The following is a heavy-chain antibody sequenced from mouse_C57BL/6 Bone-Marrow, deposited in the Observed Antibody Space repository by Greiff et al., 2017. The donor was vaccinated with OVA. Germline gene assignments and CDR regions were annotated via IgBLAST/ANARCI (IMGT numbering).Heavy chain of an antibody. CDR1: GYTFTSNG. Sequence: QVKLQQPGTELVKPGASGKLSCKASGYTFTSNGMHWVRRRPGQGLEGIGNINPGNGGTNYNEKFKSKATLTVDKSSSTAYMQLSSLTSEDSAVYYCARSYYGYDPWFAYWGQGTLVTVSA. V-gene: IGHV1-53*01. J-gene: IGHJ3*01. CDR3: ARSYYGYDPWFAY. CDR2: INPGNGGT. D-gene: IGHD2-2*01.